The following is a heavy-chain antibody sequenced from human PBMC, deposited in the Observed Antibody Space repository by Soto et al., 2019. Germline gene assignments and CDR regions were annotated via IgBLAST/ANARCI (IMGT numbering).Heavy chain of an antibody. CDR2: IYYSGST. J-gene: IGHJ4*02. D-gene: IGHD6-19*01. V-gene: IGHV4-39*01. Sequence: QLQLQESGPGLVKPSETLSLTCTVSGGSISSSSYYWGWIRQPPGKVLEWIGSIYYSGSTYYNPSLKMRVTISVDTSKNQFSLKLSSVTAADTAVYYCARPGNSSGWWYFDYWGQGTLVTVSS. CDR3: ARPGNSSGWWYFDY. CDR1: GGSISSSSYY.